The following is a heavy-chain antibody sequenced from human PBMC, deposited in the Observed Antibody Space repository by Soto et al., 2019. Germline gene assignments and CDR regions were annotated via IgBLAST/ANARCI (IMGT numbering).Heavy chain of an antibody. Sequence: PGGSLRLSCAASGFTFSSFAMHWVRQAPGKGLEWVAVISYDGSNKYYADSVKGRFTISRDNSKNTLYLQMNSLRAEDTAVYYCARGSEAPSFVYPAYYKNRYYYYYGMDVGVQGTTVTVSS. CDR2: ISYDGSNK. V-gene: IGHV3-30-3*01. CDR3: ARGSEAPSFVYPAYYKNRYYYYYGMDV. CDR1: GFTFSSFA. J-gene: IGHJ6*02. D-gene: IGHD1-26*01.